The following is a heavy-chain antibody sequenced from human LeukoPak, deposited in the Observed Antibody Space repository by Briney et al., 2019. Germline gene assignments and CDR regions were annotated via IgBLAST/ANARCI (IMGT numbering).Heavy chain of an antibody. Sequence: ASVKVSCKASGYTFTSYYMHWVRQAPGQGLEWMGIINPSGGSTSYAQKFQGRVTMTRDTSTSTVYMELSSLRSEDTAVYYCASEGYCSSTSCRGFDYWGQGTLVTVSS. CDR2: INPSGGST. D-gene: IGHD2-2*01. J-gene: IGHJ4*02. CDR3: ASEGYCSSTSCRGFDY. CDR1: GYTFTSYY. V-gene: IGHV1-46*01.